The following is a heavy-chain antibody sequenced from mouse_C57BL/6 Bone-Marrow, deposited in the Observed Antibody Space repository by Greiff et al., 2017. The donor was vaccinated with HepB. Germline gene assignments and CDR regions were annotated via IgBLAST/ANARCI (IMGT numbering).Heavy chain of an antibody. D-gene: IGHD1-1*01. CDR2: ILPSIGRT. V-gene: IGHV15-2*01. J-gene: IGHJ3*01. Sequence: QVQLQKSGSELRSPGSSVKLSCKDFDSEVFPIAYMSWVRQKPGHGFEWIGGILPSIGRTIYGEKFEDKATLDADTLSNTAYLELNSLTSEDSAIYYCATYYYGSRRGAYWGQGTLVTVSA. CDR1: DSEVFPIAY. CDR3: ATYYYGSRRGAY.